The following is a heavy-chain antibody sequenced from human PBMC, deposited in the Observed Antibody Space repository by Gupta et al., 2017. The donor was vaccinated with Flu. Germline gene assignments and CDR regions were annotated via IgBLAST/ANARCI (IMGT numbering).Heavy chain of an antibody. CDR3: AREYGSGSYIIDY. D-gene: IGHD3-10*01. CDR1: GGSISSGSYY. J-gene: IGHJ4*02. V-gene: IGHV4-61*02. CDR2: IYTSGST. Sequence: QVQLQESGPGLVKPSQTLSLTCTVSGGSISSGSYYWSWIRQPAGKGLEWIGRIYTSGSTNYNPSLKSRVTISVDTSKNQFSLKLSSVTAADTAVYYCAREYGSGSYIIDYWGQGTLVTVSS.